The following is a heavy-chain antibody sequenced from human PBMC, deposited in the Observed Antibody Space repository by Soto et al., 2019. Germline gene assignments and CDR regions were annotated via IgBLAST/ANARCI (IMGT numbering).Heavy chain of an antibody. Sequence: SVNGSCKASGGTFSSYAISWVRQAPGQGLEWMGGIIPIFGTANYAQKFQGRVTITADESTSTAHMELSSLRSEDTAVYYCARGSSSSSWDYYYGMDVWGPGTTVTGCS. CDR1: GGTFSSYA. CDR2: IIPIFGTA. CDR3: ARGSSSSSWDYYYGMDV. D-gene: IGHD6-6*01. J-gene: IGHJ6*02. V-gene: IGHV1-69*13.